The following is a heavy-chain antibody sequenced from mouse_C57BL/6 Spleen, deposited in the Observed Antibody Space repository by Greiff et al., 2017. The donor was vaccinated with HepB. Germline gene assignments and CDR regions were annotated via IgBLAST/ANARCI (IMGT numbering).Heavy chain of an antibody. J-gene: IGHJ3*01. CDR2: IYPGDGDT. CDR1: GYAFSSYW. Sequence: VQLVESGAELVKPGASVKISCKASGYAFSSYWMNWVKQRPGKGLEWIGQIYPGDGDTNYNGKFKGKATLTADKSSSTAYMQLSSLTSEDSAVYFCARSGSSGYEFAYWGQGTLVTVSA. V-gene: IGHV1-80*01. D-gene: IGHD3-2*02. CDR3: ARSGSSGYEFAY.